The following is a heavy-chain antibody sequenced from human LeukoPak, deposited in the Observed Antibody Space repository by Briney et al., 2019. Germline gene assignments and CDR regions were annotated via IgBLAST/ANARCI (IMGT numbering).Heavy chain of an antibody. CDR2: ISYDGSKK. Sequence: GGSLRLSCAASGFSFSYYSMNWVRQAPGKGLEWVAVISYDGSKKYYADSVKGRFTISRDNSKNTLYLQMNSLRPEDTAVYYCARGTISTPEFTGTSFDLWGRGTLVTVSS. CDR3: ARGTISTPEFTGTSFDL. D-gene: IGHD2-8*02. V-gene: IGHV3-30*03. CDR1: GFSFSYYS. J-gene: IGHJ2*01.